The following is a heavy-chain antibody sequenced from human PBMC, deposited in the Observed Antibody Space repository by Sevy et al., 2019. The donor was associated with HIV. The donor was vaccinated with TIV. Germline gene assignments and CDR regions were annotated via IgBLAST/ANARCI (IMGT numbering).Heavy chain of an antibody. CDR3: ARPGMPFLVRDYYFDY. D-gene: IGHD6-6*01. J-gene: IGHJ4*02. CDR1: GFTFSSYA. CDR2: ISYDGSNK. V-gene: IGHV3-30-3*01. Sequence: GGSLRLSCAASGFTFSSYAMHWVRQAPGKGQEWVAVISYDGSNKYYADSVKGRFTISRDNSKNTLYLQMNSLRAEDTAVYYCARPGMPFLVRDYYFDYWGPGTLLTVSS.